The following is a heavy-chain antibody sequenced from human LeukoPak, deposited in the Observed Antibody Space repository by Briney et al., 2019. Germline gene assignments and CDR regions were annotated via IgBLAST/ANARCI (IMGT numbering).Heavy chain of an antibody. CDR2: IDPSDSYT. CDR1: GYSFTSYW. Sequence: GESLRISCKGSGYSFTSYWIAWVRQMPGKGLEWMGRIDPSDSYTNYSPSFQGHVTISADKSINTAYLQWSSLKASDTAMYYCARQNGGYDSFFDYWGQGTLVTVSS. D-gene: IGHD5-12*01. J-gene: IGHJ4*02. V-gene: IGHV5-10-1*01. CDR3: ARQNGGYDSFFDY.